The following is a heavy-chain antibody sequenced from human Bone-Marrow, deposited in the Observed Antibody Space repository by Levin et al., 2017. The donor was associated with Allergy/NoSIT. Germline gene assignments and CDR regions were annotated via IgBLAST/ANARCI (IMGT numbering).Heavy chain of an antibody. V-gene: IGHV3-74*01. J-gene: IGHJ4*02. CDR2: INGDETRT. D-gene: IGHD5-24*01. CDR3: ARRDYYGDS. Sequence: GGSLRLSCAASGFTFSNYWMHWVRQAPGKGLMWVSRINGDETRTNYADSVKGRFTISRDNAKNTLYLQMDSLRVEDTAVYYCARRDYYGDSWGQGTLVTVSS. CDR1: GFTFSNYW.